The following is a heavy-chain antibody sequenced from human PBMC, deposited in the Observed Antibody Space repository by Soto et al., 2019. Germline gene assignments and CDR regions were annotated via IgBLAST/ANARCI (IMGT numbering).Heavy chain of an antibody. Sequence: SETLSLTCTVSGGSISSYYWSWIRQPPGKGLEWIGYIYYSRSTYYNPSLKSRVTISVDTSKNQFSLKLSSVTAADTAVYYCARDQLDMVRGVKPYYYMDVWGNGTTVTVS. D-gene: IGHD3-10*01. CDR1: GGSISSYY. CDR2: IYYSRST. J-gene: IGHJ6*03. V-gene: IGHV4-59*12. CDR3: ARDQLDMVRGVKPYYYMDV.